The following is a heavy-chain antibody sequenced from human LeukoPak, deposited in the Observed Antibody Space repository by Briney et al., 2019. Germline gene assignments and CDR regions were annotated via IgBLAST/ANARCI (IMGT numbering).Heavy chain of an antibody. Sequence: ASVKVSGKASGYTFTRYGISWVRQAPGQGLEWMGWISGYNGNTNYAQKFQGRVTMTTDTSTSTAYMELRSLRSDDTTVYYCARDLAVATLPTFDYWGQGILVTVSS. V-gene: IGHV1-18*01. J-gene: IGHJ4*02. CDR2: ISGYNGNT. D-gene: IGHD6-19*01. CDR3: ARDLAVATLPTFDY. CDR1: GYTFTRYG.